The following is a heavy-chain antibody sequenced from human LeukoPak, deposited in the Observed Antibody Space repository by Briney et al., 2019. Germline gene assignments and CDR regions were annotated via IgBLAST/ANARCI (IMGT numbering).Heavy chain of an antibody. D-gene: IGHD2-15*01. CDR1: GFTFSNFA. V-gene: IGHV3-23*01. CDR2: ISDGGHST. Sequence: HPGGSLRLSCAASGFTFSNFAMSWVRQTPGKGLQWVSSISDGGHSTYFADSVRGRFTLSRDNPNNIVYLQMNNLGVEDTAMYYCAKSYCSGGTCHSYLPYFFDYWGQGTLVTVSS. CDR3: AKSYCSGGTCHSYLPYFFDY. J-gene: IGHJ4*02.